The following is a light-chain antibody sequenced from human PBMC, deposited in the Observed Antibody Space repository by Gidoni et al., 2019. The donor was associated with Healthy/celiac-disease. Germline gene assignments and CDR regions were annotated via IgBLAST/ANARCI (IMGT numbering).Light chain of an antibody. CDR2: EVS. CDR1: SSDVGGYNY. V-gene: IGLV2-14*01. J-gene: IGLJ1*01. CDR3: SSXTSSSTL. Sequence: QSALTQPASVSGSPGQSITISCTGTSSDVGGYNYVSWYQQHPGKAPKLMIYEVSNRPSGVSXRFSXXKSXXXASXXISGXQAEXEADYXCSSXTSSSTLFGTGTKVTVL.